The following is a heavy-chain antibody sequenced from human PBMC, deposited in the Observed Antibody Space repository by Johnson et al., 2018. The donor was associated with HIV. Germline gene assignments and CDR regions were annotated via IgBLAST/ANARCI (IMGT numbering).Heavy chain of an antibody. Sequence: QVQLVESGGGVVQPGGSLRLSCAASGFTFSSYGMHWVRQAPGKGLEWVAFIRYDGSNKYYADSVKGRFTISRDNSKNTLYLQMNSLRAEDTAVYYCARGITMIAVVKGDAFDMWGQGTMVTVSS. V-gene: IGHV3-30*02. J-gene: IGHJ3*02. CDR1: GFTFSSYG. CDR2: IRYDGSNK. CDR3: ARGITMIAVVKGDAFDM. D-gene: IGHD3-22*01.